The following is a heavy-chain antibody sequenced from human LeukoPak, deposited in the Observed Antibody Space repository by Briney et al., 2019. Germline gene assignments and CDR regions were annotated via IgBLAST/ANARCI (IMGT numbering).Heavy chain of an antibody. CDR2: IYTSGST. CDR3: ARDHCGGDCQGRRYFDL. V-gene: IGHV4-4*07. J-gene: IGHJ2*01. Sequence: SETLSLTCTVSGGSISSYYWSWIRQPAGKGLEWIGRIYTSGSTNYNPSLKGLVTMSVDTSKNQFSLKLSSVTAADTAVYYCARDHCGGDCQGRRYFDLWGRGTLVTVSS. CDR1: GGSISSYY. D-gene: IGHD2-21*02.